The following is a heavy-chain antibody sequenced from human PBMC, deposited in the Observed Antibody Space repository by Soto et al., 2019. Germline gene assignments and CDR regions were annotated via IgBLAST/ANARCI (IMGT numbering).Heavy chain of an antibody. V-gene: IGHV4-31*03. Sequence: PSETLSLTCTVSGGSISSGGYYWSWIRQHPGKGLEWIGYIYYSGSTYYNPSLKSRVTISVDTSKNQSSLKLSSVTAADTAVYYCARGRYSPDYYGMDVWGQGTTVTVSS. CDR3: ARGRYSPDYYGMDV. D-gene: IGHD1-26*01. J-gene: IGHJ6*02. CDR1: GGSISSGGYY. CDR2: IYYSGST.